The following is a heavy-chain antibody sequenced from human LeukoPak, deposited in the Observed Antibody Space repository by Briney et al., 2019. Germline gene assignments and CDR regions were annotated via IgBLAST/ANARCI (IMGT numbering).Heavy chain of an antibody. D-gene: IGHD6-19*01. V-gene: IGHV1-69*13. Sequence: SVKVSCKASGGTFSSYAISWVRQAPGQGLEWMGGIIPIFGTANYAQKFQGRVTITADESTSTAYMELSSLRSEDTAVYYCARVGAAVYSSGWYSGAFDIWGQGTMVTVSS. CDR2: IIPIFGTA. CDR3: ARVGAAVYSSGWYSGAFDI. CDR1: GGTFSSYA. J-gene: IGHJ3*02.